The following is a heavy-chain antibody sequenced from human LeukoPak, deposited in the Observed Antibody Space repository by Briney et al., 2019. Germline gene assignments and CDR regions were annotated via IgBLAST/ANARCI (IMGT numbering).Heavy chain of an antibody. CDR1: GFTFSDYY. CDR3: ARLWSPGCDY. CDR2: ISNSGSTT. D-gene: IGHD1-26*01. V-gene: IGHV3-11*01. Sequence: GGSLRLSCAASGFTFSDYYMSWIRQAPGGGLEWVSYISNSGSTTYYADSVKGRFTMSRDNAKNSVYLQMNSLRAEDTAVYYCARLWSPGCDYWGRGTLVTVSS. J-gene: IGHJ4*02.